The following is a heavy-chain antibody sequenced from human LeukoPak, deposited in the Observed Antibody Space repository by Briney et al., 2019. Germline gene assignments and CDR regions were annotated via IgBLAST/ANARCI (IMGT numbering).Heavy chain of an antibody. Sequence: SVKVSCKASGGTFSSYAISWVRQAPGQGLEWMGGIIAIFATANYAQKFQGRVTITADESTSTAYMELSSLRSEDTAVYYCARDYGGYSSGWYSYYYYYGMDVWGQGTTVTVFS. J-gene: IGHJ6*02. V-gene: IGHV1-69*13. CDR3: ARDYGGYSSGWYSYYYYYGMDV. CDR2: IIAIFATA. D-gene: IGHD6-19*01. CDR1: GGTFSSYA.